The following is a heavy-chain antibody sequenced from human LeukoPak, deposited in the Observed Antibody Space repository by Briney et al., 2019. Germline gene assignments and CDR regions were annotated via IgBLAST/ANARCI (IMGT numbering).Heavy chain of an antibody. D-gene: IGHD4-17*01. CDR2: INSASDS. CDR1: GFTLNNYD. Sequence: GGSLRLSCAASGFTLNNYDMNWVRQAPGKGLEWLSAINSASDSFYANSVKGRFTISRDNSKNTLYLQMNSLRGDDTAVYYCAKEGRGPDGDTDGFESWGQGTMVTVSS. J-gene: IGHJ3*02. CDR3: AKEGRGPDGDTDGFES. V-gene: IGHV3-23*01.